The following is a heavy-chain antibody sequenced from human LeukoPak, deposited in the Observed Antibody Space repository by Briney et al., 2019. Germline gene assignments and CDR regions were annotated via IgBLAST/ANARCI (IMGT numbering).Heavy chain of an antibody. Sequence: PSETLSLTCAVSGASISSSSYYWGWIRQPPGKGLEWIGITYNTGRSHYNPSLKSRVTISVETSKNQFSLKLSSVTAADTAVYYCARSGYYSYGMDVWGQGTTVTVSS. D-gene: IGHD3-3*01. CDR3: ARSGYYSYGMDV. J-gene: IGHJ6*02. V-gene: IGHV4-39*07. CDR1: GASISSSSYY. CDR2: TYNTGRS.